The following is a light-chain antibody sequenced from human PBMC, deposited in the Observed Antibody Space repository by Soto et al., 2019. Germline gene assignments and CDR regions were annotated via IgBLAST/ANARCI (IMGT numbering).Light chain of an antibody. Sequence: EIVMTQSPATLSVSPGERATLSCRASQSVSSYLAWYHQKPGQAPRLLIYDASTRATGIPARFSGSGSGTEFTLTIISLQYEDVAVYYCQHYNDWPPKQYTFGQGTKLESK. CDR3: QHYNDWPPKQYT. CDR1: QSVSSY. CDR2: DAS. V-gene: IGKV3-15*01. J-gene: IGKJ2*01.